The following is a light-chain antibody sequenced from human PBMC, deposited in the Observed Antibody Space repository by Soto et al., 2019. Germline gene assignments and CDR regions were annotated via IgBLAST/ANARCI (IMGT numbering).Light chain of an antibody. Sequence: EIVLTQSPATLSLSPGERATLSCRASQSVSIYLAWYQQKPGQAPRLLIYDASNRATGIPARFSGSGSGTDFTLTISSLEPEDFAVYYCQLRSNWPPWWTFGQGTKVEIK. V-gene: IGKV3-11*01. J-gene: IGKJ1*01. CDR2: DAS. CDR3: QLRSNWPPWWT. CDR1: QSVSIY.